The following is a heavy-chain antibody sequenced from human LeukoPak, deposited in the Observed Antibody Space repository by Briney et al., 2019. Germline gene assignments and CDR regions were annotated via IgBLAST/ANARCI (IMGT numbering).Heavy chain of an antibody. CDR3: ARAESLEVAALDY. V-gene: IGHV1-2*02. D-gene: IGHD2-15*01. Sequence: ASVKVSCKASGYTFTGYYMHWVRQAPGQGLEWMGWINPNSGGTNYAQKFQGRVTMTRDTSISTAYMELSSLRSEDTALYYCARAESLEVAALDYWGQGTLVTVSS. CDR2: INPNSGGT. CDR1: GYTFTGYY. J-gene: IGHJ4*02.